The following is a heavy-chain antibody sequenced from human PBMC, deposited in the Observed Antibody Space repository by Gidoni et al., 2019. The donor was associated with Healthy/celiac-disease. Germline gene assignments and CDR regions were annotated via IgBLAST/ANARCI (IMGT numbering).Heavy chain of an antibody. V-gene: IGHV4-34*01. CDR1: GGSFRGYY. Sequence: QVQLQQWGAGLLKPSETLSLTCAVYGGSFRGYYWSWIRQPPGKGLEWIGEINHSGSTNYNPSLKSRVTISVDTSKNQFSLKLSSVTAADTAVYYCARAIRFLEWLLSTPYYFDYWGQGTLVTVSS. CDR3: ARAIRFLEWLLSTPYYFDY. D-gene: IGHD3-3*01. J-gene: IGHJ4*02. CDR2: INHSGST.